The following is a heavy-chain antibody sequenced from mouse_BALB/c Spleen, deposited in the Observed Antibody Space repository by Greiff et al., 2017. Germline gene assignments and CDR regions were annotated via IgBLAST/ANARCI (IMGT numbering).Heavy chain of an antibody. CDR3: ARDYGSRGYFDY. Sequence: EVQVVESGAELVKPGASVKLSCTASGFNIKDTYMHWVKQRPEQGLEWIGRIDPANGNTKYDPKFQGKATITADTSSNTAYLQLSSLTSEDTAVYYCARDYGSRGYFDYWGQGTTLTVSS. J-gene: IGHJ2*01. D-gene: IGHD1-1*01. CDR1: GFNIKDTY. V-gene: IGHV14-3*02. CDR2: IDPANGNT.